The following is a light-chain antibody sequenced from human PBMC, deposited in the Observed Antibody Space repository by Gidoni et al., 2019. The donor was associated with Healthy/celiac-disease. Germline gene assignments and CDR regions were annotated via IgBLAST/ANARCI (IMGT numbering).Light chain of an antibody. CDR2: GAS. CDR3: QQYGSSPLYT. CDR1: QSVSSIY. V-gene: IGKV3-20*01. Sequence: EIVLTQSPGTLSLSPGERATLSCRASQSVSSIYLAWYQQKPGQATRLLIYGASSRATGIPDRFSGSGSGTDFTLTISRLEPEDFAVYYCQQYGSSPLYTFGQGNKLEIK. J-gene: IGKJ2*01.